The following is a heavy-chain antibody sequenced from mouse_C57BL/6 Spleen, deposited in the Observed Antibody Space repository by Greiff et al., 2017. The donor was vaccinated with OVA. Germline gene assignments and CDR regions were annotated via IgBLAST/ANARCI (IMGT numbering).Heavy chain of an antibody. CDR1: GYTFTSYW. CDR2: IYPGSGST. J-gene: IGHJ2*01. Sequence: QVQLQQPGAELVKPGASVKMSCKASGYTFTSYWLTWVKQRHGQGLEWIGDIYPGSGSTKYNEKFKSKATLTVETSSSTAYMQLSSLTSENSAVYYCARDYDYDLDSCGKGRTLAVTS. CDR3: ARDYDYDLDS. V-gene: IGHV1-55*01. D-gene: IGHD2-4*01.